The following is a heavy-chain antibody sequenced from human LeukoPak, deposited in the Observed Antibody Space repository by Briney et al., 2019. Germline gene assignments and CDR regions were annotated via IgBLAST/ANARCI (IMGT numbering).Heavy chain of an antibody. CDR1: GYTFTNYG. CDR2: INPNSGGT. J-gene: IGHJ6*03. D-gene: IGHD6-19*01. Sequence: AAVKVSCKASGYTFTNYGISWVRQAPGQGLEWMGWINPNSGGTNYAQEFQGRVTMTRDTSISTAYMELSRLRSDDTAVYYCARDGSSGLGTSDYYMDVWGKGTTVTVSS. V-gene: IGHV1-2*02. CDR3: ARDGSSGLGTSDYYMDV.